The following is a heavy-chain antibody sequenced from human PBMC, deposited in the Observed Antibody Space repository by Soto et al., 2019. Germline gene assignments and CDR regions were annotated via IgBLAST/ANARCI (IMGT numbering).Heavy chain of an antibody. CDR1: GGSMTSRDQY. V-gene: IGHV4-31*03. CDR2: INHRGSL. Sequence: PSETLSLTCTVTGGSMTSRDQYWTWIRHRPGEGLEWFGYINHRGSLYYNPSLKSRVSMSVDTSKNQFSLNLSFVTAADTAVYYCARELPQRQGRNMDVWGQGTTVTVSS. CDR3: ARELPQRQGRNMDV. D-gene: IGHD1-1*01. J-gene: IGHJ6*02.